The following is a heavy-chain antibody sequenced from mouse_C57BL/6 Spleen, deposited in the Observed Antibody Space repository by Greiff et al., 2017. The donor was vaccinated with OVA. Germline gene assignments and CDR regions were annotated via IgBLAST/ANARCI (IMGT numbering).Heavy chain of an antibody. Sequence: EVQLQQSGPELVKPGASVKISCKASGYTFTDYYMNWVKQSHGKSLEWIGDINPNNGGTSYNQKFKGKATLTVDKSSSTAYMDLRSLTSEDSAVYYCARGTWFAYWGQGTLVTVSA. CDR3: ARGTWFAY. J-gene: IGHJ3*01. CDR1: GYTFTDYY. V-gene: IGHV1-26*01. CDR2: INPNNGGT.